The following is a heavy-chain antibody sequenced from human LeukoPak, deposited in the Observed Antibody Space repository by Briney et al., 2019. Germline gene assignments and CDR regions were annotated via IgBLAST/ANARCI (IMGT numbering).Heavy chain of an antibody. J-gene: IGHJ4*02. CDR3: ARGARGSYSY. Sequence: PSETLSLTCTVSGGSISSYYWSWIREPPGKGLEWIGYIYYSGSTNYNPSLKSRVTISVDTSKNQFSLKLSSVTAADTAVYYCARGARGSYSYWGQGTLVTVSS. D-gene: IGHD1-26*01. CDR1: GGSISSYY. CDR2: IYYSGST. V-gene: IGHV4-59*08.